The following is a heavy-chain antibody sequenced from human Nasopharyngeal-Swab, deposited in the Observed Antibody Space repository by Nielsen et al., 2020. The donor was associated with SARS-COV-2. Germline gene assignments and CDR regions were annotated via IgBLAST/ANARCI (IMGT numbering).Heavy chain of an antibody. J-gene: IGHJ4*02. CDR3: ARGGIQLWDF. CDR2: MNPNSGNT. Sequence: ASVKVSCKASGYTFTSYDINWVRQATGQGLEWMGWMNPNSGNTGYAQKFQGRVTITADKSTSTAYMELSSLRSEDTAVYYCARGGIQLWDFWGQGTLVTVSS. V-gene: IGHV1-8*01. D-gene: IGHD5-18*01. CDR1: GYTFTSYD.